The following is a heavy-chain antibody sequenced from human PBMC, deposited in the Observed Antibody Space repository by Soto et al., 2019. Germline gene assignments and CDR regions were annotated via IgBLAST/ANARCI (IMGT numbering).Heavy chain of an antibody. CDR1: GFTFSSYA. Sequence: PGGSLRLSCAASGFTFSSYAMSWVRQAPEKGLEWVSAISGSGGSTYYADSVKGRFTISRDNSKNTLYLQMNSLRAEDTAVYYCASLGYCSSTSCYFLDPWGQGTLVTVSS. CDR2: ISGSGGST. J-gene: IGHJ5*02. D-gene: IGHD2-2*01. V-gene: IGHV3-23*01. CDR3: ASLGYCSSTSCYFLDP.